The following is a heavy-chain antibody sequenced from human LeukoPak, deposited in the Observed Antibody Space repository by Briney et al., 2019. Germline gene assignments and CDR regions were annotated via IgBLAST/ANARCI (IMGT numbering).Heavy chain of an antibody. CDR1: VFTFSSYS. Sequence: GGFLRLSCAASVFTFSSYSMNWVRQAPWKGLEWVLSISSSSSYIYYADSVKGRFTISRDNAKNSLYLQMNSLRAEDTAVYYCARVLSDRSGSYPDYWGQGTLVTVSS. J-gene: IGHJ4*02. D-gene: IGHD1-26*01. V-gene: IGHV3-21*01. CDR3: ARVLSDRSGSYPDY. CDR2: ISSSSSYI.